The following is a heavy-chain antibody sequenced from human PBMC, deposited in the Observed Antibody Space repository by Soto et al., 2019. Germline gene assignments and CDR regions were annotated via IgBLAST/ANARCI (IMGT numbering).Heavy chain of an antibody. D-gene: IGHD6-6*01. V-gene: IGHV4-30-4*01. CDR1: GGSISSGDYY. Sequence: SETLSLTCTISGGSISSGDYYWSWIRQPPGKGLEWIGYIYYSGSTYYNPSLKSRVTISVDTSKNQFSLKLSSVTAADTAVYYFARDFSSGYYYYGMDVWGQGTTVTVSS. CDR3: ARDFSSGYYYYGMDV. J-gene: IGHJ6*02. CDR2: IYYSGST.